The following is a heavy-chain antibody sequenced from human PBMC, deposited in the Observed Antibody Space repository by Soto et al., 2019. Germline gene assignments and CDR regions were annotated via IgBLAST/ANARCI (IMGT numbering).Heavy chain of an antibody. CDR3: ASSKGGYSSSWYLHY. CDR1: GFTFSSYG. V-gene: IGHV3-33*01. Sequence: GGSLRLSCAASGFTFSSYGMHWVRQAPGKGLEWVAVIWYDGSNKYYADSVKGRFTISRDNSKNTLYLQMNSLRAEDTAVYYCASSKGGYSSSWYLHYWGQGTLVTVSS. J-gene: IGHJ4*02. CDR2: IWYDGSNK. D-gene: IGHD6-13*01.